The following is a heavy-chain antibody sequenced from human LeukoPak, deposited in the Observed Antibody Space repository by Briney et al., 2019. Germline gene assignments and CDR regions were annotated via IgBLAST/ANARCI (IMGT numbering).Heavy chain of an antibody. Sequence: GGSLRLSCAASGFTFSGFWMSWVRQAPTKGLEWVANIKYDGSDKRYVDSVKGRFTVSRDNSKNTLYPQMNTLRVEDTAVYYCAKALDTIVDPFDYWGQGTLVTVSS. CDR3: AKALDTIVDPFDY. CDR1: GFTFSGFW. CDR2: IKYDGSDK. V-gene: IGHV3-7*03. D-gene: IGHD5-18*01. J-gene: IGHJ4*02.